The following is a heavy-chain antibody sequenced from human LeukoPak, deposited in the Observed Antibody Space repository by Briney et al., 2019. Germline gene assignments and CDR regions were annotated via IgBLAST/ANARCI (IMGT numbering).Heavy chain of an antibody. CDR3: AKDPGGYDLYNWFDP. J-gene: IGHJ5*02. CDR2: ISGSGGST. CDR1: GFTFSSYA. V-gene: IGHV3-23*01. Sequence: GGSLRLSCAASGFTFSSYAMSWVRQAPGKGLEWVSAISGSGGSTYYADSVKGRFTISRDNSKNTLYLQMNSLRAEDTAVYYCAKDPGGYDLYNWFDPWGQGTLVTVSS. D-gene: IGHD5-12*01.